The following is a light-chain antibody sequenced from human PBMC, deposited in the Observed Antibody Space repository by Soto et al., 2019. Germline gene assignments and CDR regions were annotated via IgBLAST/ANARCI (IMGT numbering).Light chain of an antibody. V-gene: IGKV3-20*01. CDR3: QQYNSWLWT. Sequence: EIVLTQSPGTLSLSPGDRAALSCGASQSLSNNYVAWYQQKPGQAPRLLIYGASSRATGIPDRFSGSGSGTEFTLIISSLQSEDSAVYYCQQYNSWLWTFGQGTKVDIK. CDR1: QSLSNNY. J-gene: IGKJ1*01. CDR2: GAS.